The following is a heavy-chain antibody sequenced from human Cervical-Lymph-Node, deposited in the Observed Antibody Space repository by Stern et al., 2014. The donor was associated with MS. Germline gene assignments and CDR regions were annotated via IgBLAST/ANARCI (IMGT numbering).Heavy chain of an antibody. D-gene: IGHD5-18*01. J-gene: IGHJ4*02. CDR2: IWPSGSA. CDR1: GDSINSGSFY. CDR3: ASGYRFFDY. Sequence: QVQLGQSGPGLVKPSQTLSLTCTVSGDSINSGSFYWSWIRQPAGKGLEWIGRIWPSGSAFYFPSLKSRAAISIATSTNQFSLKLPSVTAADTAIYFCASGYRFFDYWGQGILVTVSS. V-gene: IGHV4-61*02.